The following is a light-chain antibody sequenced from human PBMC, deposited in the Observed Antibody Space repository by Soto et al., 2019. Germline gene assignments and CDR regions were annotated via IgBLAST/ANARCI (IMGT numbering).Light chain of an antibody. V-gene: IGKV3-15*01. J-gene: IGKJ3*01. Sequence: EIMMTQSPGTLSVSPGEGATLSCTASQSVNLNLAWYQQKPGQPPRLLLYGASTRATGIPVRFRGSGSGTELTLTISSLLYEDSAGYYCHHYNSWPGGTFGPGTKVEIK. CDR3: HHYNSWPGGT. CDR1: QSVNLN. CDR2: GAS.